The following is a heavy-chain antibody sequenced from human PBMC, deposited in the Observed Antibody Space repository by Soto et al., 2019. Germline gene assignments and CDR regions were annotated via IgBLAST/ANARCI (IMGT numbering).Heavy chain of an antibody. D-gene: IGHD3-10*01. V-gene: IGHV3-33*01. CDR1: GFTFSSYG. Sequence: GGSLRLSCAASGFTFSSYGMHWVRQAPGKGLEWVAVIWYVGSNKYYADSVKGRFTISRDNSKNTLYLQMNSLRAEDTAVYYCARDTARAMVRIYYGMDVWGQGTTVTVSS. J-gene: IGHJ6*02. CDR2: IWYVGSNK. CDR3: ARDTARAMVRIYYGMDV.